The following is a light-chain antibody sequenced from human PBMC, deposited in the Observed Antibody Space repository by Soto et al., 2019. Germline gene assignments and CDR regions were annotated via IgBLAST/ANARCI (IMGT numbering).Light chain of an antibody. CDR2: DAS. V-gene: IGKV3-11*01. J-gene: IGKJ4*02. Sequence: EIVLTQSPATLSLSPGERATLSCRASQSVSSYLAWYQQKPGQAPRLLIYDASNRATGIPARFSGSGSGTDFALIISSLEPGVFAVYYCQRRSNWPLTFGGGTNVEIK. CDR1: QSVSSY. CDR3: QRRSNWPLT.